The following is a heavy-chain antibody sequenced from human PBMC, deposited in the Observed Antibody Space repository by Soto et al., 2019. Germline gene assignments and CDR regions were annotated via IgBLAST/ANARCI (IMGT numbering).Heavy chain of an antibody. D-gene: IGHD3-10*01. Sequence: LHQSGPGVVKPSETLSLTCTVSGASISNYYWNWIRQPPGKGLEWIGHIYYSGSTYYNPSLKSRVTISVDTSKNQFSLKLSSVTAADTAVYYCARESIYGPLFDPWGQGTLVTVSS. J-gene: IGHJ5*02. CDR3: ARESIYGPLFDP. CDR2: IYYSGST. V-gene: IGHV4-59*12. CDR1: GASISNYY.